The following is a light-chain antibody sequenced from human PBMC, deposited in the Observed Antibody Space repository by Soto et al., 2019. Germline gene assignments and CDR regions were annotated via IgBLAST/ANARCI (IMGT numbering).Light chain of an antibody. V-gene: IGKV3-20*01. CDR1: QSVSSRY. J-gene: IGKJ5*01. Sequence: EIVLTQSPGTLSLSPGQGATLSCRASQSVSSRYLAWYQQKPGQAPRLLIYGASSRATGIPDRFSGSGSGTDFSLTISRLEPEDFAVYYCQQYTSSPPLITFGQGTRLEI. CDR3: QQYTSSPPLIT. CDR2: GAS.